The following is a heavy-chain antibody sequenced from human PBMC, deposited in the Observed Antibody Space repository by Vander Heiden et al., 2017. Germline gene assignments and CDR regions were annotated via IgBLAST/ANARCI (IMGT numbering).Heavy chain of an antibody. V-gene: IGHV3-21*01. CDR2: ISSSGGYI. D-gene: IGHD3-16*01. J-gene: IGHJ4*02. CDR3: ARDGAAVMAEFDH. CDR1: GLSFSSYR. Sequence: EVQLVESGGALVKPGGSLRISCAASGLSFSSYRMDWVRQGPGKGLEWVSSISSSGGYIEYADSMKGRLTISRDNVKNLLYLQINSLRVEDTAVYYCARDGAAVMAEFDHWGQGTLVTVSS.